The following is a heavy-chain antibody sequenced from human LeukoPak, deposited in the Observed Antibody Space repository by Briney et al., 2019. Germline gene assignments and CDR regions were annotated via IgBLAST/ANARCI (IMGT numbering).Heavy chain of an antibody. D-gene: IGHD2-15*01. V-gene: IGHV1-8*01. CDR3: ARAYCSGGSCSASDY. Sequence: ASVKVSCKASGYTFTSYDINWVRQATGQGLERMGWMNPNSGNTGYAQKFQGRVTMTRNTSISTAYMELSSLRSEDTAVYYCARAYCSGGSCSASDYWGQGTLVTVSS. J-gene: IGHJ4*02. CDR1: GYTFTSYD. CDR2: MNPNSGNT.